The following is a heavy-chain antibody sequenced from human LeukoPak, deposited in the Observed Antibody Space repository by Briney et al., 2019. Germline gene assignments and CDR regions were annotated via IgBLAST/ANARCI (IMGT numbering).Heavy chain of an antibody. CDR2: IYYSRST. D-gene: IGHD1-26*01. J-gene: IGHJ4*02. Sequence: PSQTLSLTCTVSGGSISSGGYYWSWIRQHPGKGLEWIGYIYYSRSTYYNPSLKSRVTISVDTSKNQFSLKLSSVTAADTAVYYCARVGYSGSYYFDYWGQGTLVTVSS. CDR1: GGSISSGGYY. CDR3: ARVGYSGSYYFDY. V-gene: IGHV4-31*03.